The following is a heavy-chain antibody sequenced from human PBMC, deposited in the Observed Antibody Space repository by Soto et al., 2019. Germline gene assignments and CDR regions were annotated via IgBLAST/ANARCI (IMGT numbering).Heavy chain of an antibody. J-gene: IGHJ6*02. Sequence: GASVKVSCKASGYTFSTSGMSWLRQAPGQGLEWMGWISTYNGDTNDAPKFQDRVTMTSDTSTSTVYMELRSLRSDDTAVYYCARAGAAPYYYYGMDVWGQGTRVTV. CDR1: GYTFSTSG. CDR3: ARAGAAPYYYYGMDV. D-gene: IGHD2-15*01. V-gene: IGHV1-18*01. CDR2: ISTYNGDT.